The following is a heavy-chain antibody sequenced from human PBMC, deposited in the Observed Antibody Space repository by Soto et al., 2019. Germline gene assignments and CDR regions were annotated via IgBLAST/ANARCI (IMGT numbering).Heavy chain of an antibody. CDR2: INPNNGGT. Sequence: VKVSCKASGYSFTGNSMHWVRQAPGQGLEWMGWINPNNGGTNYAQRFRGWVTMTRDTSVSTAYMDLNRLKSDDTAVYYCAKVRQLVGYFYYYMDVWGKGTTVTVS. CDR3: AKVRQLVGYFYYYMDV. V-gene: IGHV1-2*04. J-gene: IGHJ6*03. CDR1: GYSFTGNS. D-gene: IGHD6-6*01.